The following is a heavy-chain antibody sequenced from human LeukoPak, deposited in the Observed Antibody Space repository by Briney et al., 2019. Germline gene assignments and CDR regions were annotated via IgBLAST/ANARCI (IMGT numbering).Heavy chain of an antibody. Sequence: SETLSLTCAVSGYSITGGHYWGWLRQPPGKGLEWIGTIYHTGSTYYNPSLKSRATMSVDTSKNQFSLRLTSMTAADTAVYYCARGLVDSSSYYYYYMDVWGKGTTVTVSS. J-gene: IGHJ6*03. D-gene: IGHD3-22*01. V-gene: IGHV4-38-2*01. CDR1: GYSITGGHY. CDR2: IYHTGST. CDR3: ARGLVDSSSYYYYYMDV.